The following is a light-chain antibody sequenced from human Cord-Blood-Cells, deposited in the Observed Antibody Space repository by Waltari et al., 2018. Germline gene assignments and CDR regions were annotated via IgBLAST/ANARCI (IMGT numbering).Light chain of an antibody. CDR3: CSYAGSYTLV. Sequence: QSALTQPRSVSGSPGQSVTIPCTGTCSDVGGYNYVSWYQQHPGKAPKLMIYDVSHRPSGVPDRFSGSKSGNTASLTISGLQAEDEADYYCCSYAGSYTLVFGGGTKLTVL. CDR2: DVS. J-gene: IGLJ3*02. CDR1: CSDVGGYNY. V-gene: IGLV2-11*01.